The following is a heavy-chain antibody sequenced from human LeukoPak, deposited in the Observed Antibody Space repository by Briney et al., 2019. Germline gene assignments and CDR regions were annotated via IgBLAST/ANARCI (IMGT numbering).Heavy chain of an antibody. D-gene: IGHD3-3*01. CDR2: INHSGST. J-gene: IGHJ6*03. Sequence: SETLSLTCADYGGSFRGYYWSWIRQPPGKGLEWIGEINHSGSTNYNPSLKSRVTISVDTSKNQFSLKLSSVTAADTAVYYCARVSGCWSGYSRRNYYYYYMDVWGKGTTVTVSS. CDR1: GGSFRGYY. V-gene: IGHV4-34*01. CDR3: ARVSGCWSGYSRRNYYYYYMDV.